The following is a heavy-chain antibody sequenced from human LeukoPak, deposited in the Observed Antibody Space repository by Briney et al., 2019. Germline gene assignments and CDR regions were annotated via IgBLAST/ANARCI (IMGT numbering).Heavy chain of an antibody. D-gene: IGHD6-13*01. CDR3: ATAIAAAGTHFDY. J-gene: IGHJ4*02. V-gene: IGHV1-24*01. Sequence: ASVKVSCKVSGYTLTKLSMHWVRQAPGKGLEWMGGFDPEDGETIYAQKFQGRVTMTEDTSTDTAYMELSSLRSEDTAVYYCATAIAAAGTHFDYWGQGTLVTVSS. CDR1: GYTLTKLS. CDR2: FDPEDGET.